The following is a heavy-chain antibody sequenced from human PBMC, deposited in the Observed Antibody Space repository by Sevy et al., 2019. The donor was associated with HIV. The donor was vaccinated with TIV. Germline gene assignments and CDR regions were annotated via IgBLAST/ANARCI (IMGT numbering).Heavy chain of an antibody. Sequence: GGSLRLSCSASGFTFSYYAMHWVRQAPGKGLQYVSGISSNGDSTDYADSVKSRFTISRDNSMHTLYLQMSSLRGEDTAVYYCLKDLLRPVVVPAASFDYWGQGTLVTVSS. V-gene: IGHV3-64D*06. CDR2: ISSNGDST. J-gene: IGHJ4*02. D-gene: IGHD2-2*01. CDR3: LKDLLRPVVVPAASFDY. CDR1: GFTFSYYA.